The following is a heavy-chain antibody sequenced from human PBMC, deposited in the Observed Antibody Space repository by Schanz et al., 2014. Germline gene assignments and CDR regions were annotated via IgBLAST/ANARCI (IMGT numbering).Heavy chain of an antibody. D-gene: IGHD4-17*01. Sequence: QVQLVQSGGEMKKPGASVKVSCKASGYAFTTYGISWVRQAPGQGLEWMGRIIPSLGLAKYEQKFQGRVTITADRSTSTAYMELSSLRSEDTAVYYCARGYGDSPTDFWGQGTLVTVSS. CDR1: GYAFTTYG. V-gene: IGHV1-69*04. CDR3: ARGYGDSPTDF. J-gene: IGHJ4*02. CDR2: IIPSLGLA.